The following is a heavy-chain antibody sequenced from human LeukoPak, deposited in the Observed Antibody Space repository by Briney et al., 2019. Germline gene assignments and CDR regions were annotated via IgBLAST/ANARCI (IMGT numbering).Heavy chain of an antibody. CDR1: GFTFSNAW. V-gene: IGHV3-15*01. J-gene: IGHJ4*02. CDR2: IKSKTDGGTT. Sequence: PGGSLRLSCAASGFTFSNAWMSWVRQAPGKGLEWVGRIKSKTDGGTTDYAAPVKGRFTISRDDSKNTLYLQMNSLRAEDTAVYYCARDRSSSGWYSDYWGQGTLVTVSS. CDR3: ARDRSSSGWYSDY. D-gene: IGHD6-19*01.